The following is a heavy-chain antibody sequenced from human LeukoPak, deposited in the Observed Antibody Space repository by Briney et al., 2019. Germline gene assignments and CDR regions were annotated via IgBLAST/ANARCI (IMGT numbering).Heavy chain of an antibody. V-gene: IGHV1-69*13. Sequence: SVKVSCKASGGTFSSYAINWVRQAPGQGLEWMGGIIPIFGTANYAQKFQGRVTITADESTSTAYMELSSLRSEDTAVYYCAKPRERIVGAINYYYYYMDVWGKGTTVTVSS. J-gene: IGHJ6*03. CDR3: AKPRERIVGAINYYYYYMDV. D-gene: IGHD1-26*01. CDR2: IIPIFGTA. CDR1: GGTFSSYA.